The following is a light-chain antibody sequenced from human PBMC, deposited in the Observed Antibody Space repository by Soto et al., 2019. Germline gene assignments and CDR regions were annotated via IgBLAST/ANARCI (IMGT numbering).Light chain of an antibody. J-gene: IGKJ1*01. CDR2: GAS. Sequence: EIVLTQSPGSLSRSPGERATLSCRASQSVGNNYLAWYQQKPGQAPRLLIYGASNRATGIPDRFSGSGSGTDFTLTISRLEPEDFALYYCQQYRSSGTFGQGNKVEIX. CDR1: QSVGNNY. CDR3: QQYRSSGT. V-gene: IGKV3-20*01.